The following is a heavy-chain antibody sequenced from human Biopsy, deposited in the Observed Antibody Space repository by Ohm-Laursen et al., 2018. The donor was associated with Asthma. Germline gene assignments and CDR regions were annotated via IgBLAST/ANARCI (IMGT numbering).Heavy chain of an antibody. V-gene: IGHV4-59*07. CDR1: GGSIRSHD. Sequence: SDTLSLTCAVSGGSIRSHDWTWIRLPPGKGLEYIGDVSHTGSTNYNPSLKSRVTMSLDTPKNQFSLRLTSVTPADTAVYYCARLADCSGGACYSYGWFDPWGHGTRVTVSS. J-gene: IGHJ5*02. CDR3: ARLADCSGGACYSYGWFDP. D-gene: IGHD2-15*01. CDR2: VSHTGST.